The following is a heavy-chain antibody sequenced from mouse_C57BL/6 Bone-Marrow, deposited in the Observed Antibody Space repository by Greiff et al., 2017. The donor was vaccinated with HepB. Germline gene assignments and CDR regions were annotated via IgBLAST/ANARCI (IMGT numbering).Heavy chain of an antibody. CDR1: ACPFTSYW. CDR2: IDPSDSYT. V-gene: IGHV1-50*01. D-gene: IGHD1-1*01. CDR3: DSCYSYAMDY. J-gene: IGHJ4*01. Sequence: VQLQQPGAELVIPGASVKLSCKASACPFTSYWTQWVNQRPGQGLEWIGEIDPSDSYTNYNQKFKGKATLTVDTSSSTAYMQLRSLTSEDSAVYYCDSCYSYAMDYWGQGTSVTVSS.